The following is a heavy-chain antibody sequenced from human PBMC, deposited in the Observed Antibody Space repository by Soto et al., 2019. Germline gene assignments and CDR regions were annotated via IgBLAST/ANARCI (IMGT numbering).Heavy chain of an antibody. Sequence: GGSLRLSCAASGFTFSSYSMNWVRQAPGKGLEWVSYIMPGSSHIFYADSVKGRFTISRDNAKNPLYLQMNSLRAEDTALYYCAKGRSYYYYYGVDVWGQGTTVTVSS. CDR1: GFTFSSYS. CDR2: IMPGSSHI. V-gene: IGHV3-48*01. J-gene: IGHJ6*02. CDR3: AKGRSYYYYYGVDV.